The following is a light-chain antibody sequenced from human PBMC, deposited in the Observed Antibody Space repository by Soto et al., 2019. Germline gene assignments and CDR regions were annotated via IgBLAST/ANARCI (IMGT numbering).Light chain of an antibody. CDR2: AAS. CDR3: QQANSFPIT. V-gene: IGKV1-12*01. J-gene: IGKJ5*01. CDR1: QDISTW. Sequence: DIQMTQSPSSVSASVGDRVTITCRASQDISTWLAWYQQKPGKAPKFVIFAASTLQSGVPSRFSGSGSGTDFTLTISILQPEDFATYYCQQANSFPITFGQGTRLEIK.